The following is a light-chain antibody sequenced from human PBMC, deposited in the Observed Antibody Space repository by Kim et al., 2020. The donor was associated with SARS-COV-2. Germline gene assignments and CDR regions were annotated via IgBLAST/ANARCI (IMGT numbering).Light chain of an antibody. CDR1: QGISSF. CDR3: LQHKTFPYT. V-gene: IGKV1-17*03. J-gene: IGKJ2*01. Sequence: DIQMTQSPSAMSASLGDRVTITCRASQGISSFLAWFQQKPGKVPKRLIDDASTLQSGVPSRFSGSGSGTEFTLTITSLQPEDFATYFCLQHKTFPYTFGQGTKLEI. CDR2: DAS.